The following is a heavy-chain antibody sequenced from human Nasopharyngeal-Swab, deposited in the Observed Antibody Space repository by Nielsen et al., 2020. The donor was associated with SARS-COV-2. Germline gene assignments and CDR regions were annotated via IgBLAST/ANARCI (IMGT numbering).Heavy chain of an antibody. J-gene: IGHJ3*02. CDR1: GFTFSSYS. CDR2: ISSSSSYI. D-gene: IGHD3-10*01. CDR3: ARDHRFLPRITMVRGAHDAFDI. V-gene: IGHV3-21*01. Sequence: GGSLRLSCAASGFTFSSYSMNWVRQAPGKGLEWVSSISSSSSYIYYADSVKGRFTISRDNAKNSLYLQMNSLRAEDTAVYYCARDHRFLPRITMVRGAHDAFDIWGQGTMVTVSS.